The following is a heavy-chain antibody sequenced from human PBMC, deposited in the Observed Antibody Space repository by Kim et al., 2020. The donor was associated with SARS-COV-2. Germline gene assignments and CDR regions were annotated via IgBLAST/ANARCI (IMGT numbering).Heavy chain of an antibody. V-gene: IGHV3-23*03. CDR2: IYSGGSST. D-gene: IGHD3-10*01. CDR3: AKVFMVRGAQARYYFDY. CDR1: GFTFSSYA. Sequence: GGSLRLSCAASGFTFSSYAMSWVRQAPGKGLEWVSVIYSGGSSTYYADSVKGRFTISRDNSKNTLYLQMNSLRAEDTAVYYCAKVFMVRGAQARYYFDYWGQGTLVTVSS. J-gene: IGHJ4*02.